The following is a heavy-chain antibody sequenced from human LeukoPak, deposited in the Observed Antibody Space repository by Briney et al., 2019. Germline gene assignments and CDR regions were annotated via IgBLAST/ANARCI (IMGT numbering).Heavy chain of an antibody. CDR3: ARDLRVVGATSRFDY. J-gene: IGHJ4*02. V-gene: IGHV1-18*01. CDR2: ISAYNGNT. Sequence: ASVKVSCKASGYTFTSYGISWVRQAPGQGLEWMGWISAYNGNTNYAQKLQGRVTMTTDTSTSTAYMELRSLRSDDTAVYYCARDLRVVGATSRFDYWGQGTLVTVPP. CDR1: GYTFTSYG. D-gene: IGHD1-26*01.